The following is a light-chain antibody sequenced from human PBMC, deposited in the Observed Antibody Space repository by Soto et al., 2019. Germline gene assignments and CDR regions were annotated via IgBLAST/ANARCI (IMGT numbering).Light chain of an antibody. V-gene: IGLV3-21*02. Sequence: SSELTQPPSVSVAPGQTARITCGGSNIGGRSVPWYQQKPGQAPILVVYDDRDRPSGIPERFSGSNSGNTATLTISRVEVGDEADYYCQVWDSSSDHCVFGGGTKLTVL. CDR3: QVWDSSSDHCV. CDR1: NIGGRS. J-gene: IGLJ3*02. CDR2: DDR.